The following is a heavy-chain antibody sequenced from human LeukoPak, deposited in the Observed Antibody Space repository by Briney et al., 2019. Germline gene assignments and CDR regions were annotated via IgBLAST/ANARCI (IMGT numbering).Heavy chain of an antibody. J-gene: IGHJ4*02. CDR3: AKTRNYDILTATEFDY. D-gene: IGHD3-9*01. V-gene: IGHV3-23*01. Sequence: GGSLRLSCAASGSTFSSYAMSWVRQAPGKGLEWVSAISGSGGSTYYADSVKGRFTISRDNSKNTLYLQMNSLRAEDTAIYYCAKTRNYDILTATEFDYWGQGTLVTVSS. CDR2: ISGSGGST. CDR1: GSTFSSYA.